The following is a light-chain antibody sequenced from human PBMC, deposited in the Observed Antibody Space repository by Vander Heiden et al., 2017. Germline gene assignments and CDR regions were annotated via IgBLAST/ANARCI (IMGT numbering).Light chain of an antibody. CDR3: CSYAGSYTWV. V-gene: IGLV2-11*01. J-gene: IGLJ3*02. CDR1: SSDVGGYNY. Sequence: QSALTQPRSASGSPGPSVTISCTGTSSDVGGYNYVSWYQQHPGKAPKLMIYDVSKRPSGVPDRFSGSKSGNTASLTISGLQAEDEADYYCCSYAGSYTWVFGGGTKLTVI. CDR2: DVS.